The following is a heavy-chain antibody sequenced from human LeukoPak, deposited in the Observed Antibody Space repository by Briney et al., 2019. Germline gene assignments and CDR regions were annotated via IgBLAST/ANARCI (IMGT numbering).Heavy chain of an antibody. CDR3: AKDEATSGGGLAS. J-gene: IGHJ5*01. D-gene: IGHD3-16*01. V-gene: IGHV3-53*01. Sequence: PGGSLRLSCAASGFTVSGTHMSWVRQAPGKGLEWVSAMYTGGTTYYADSVMGRFTVSRDTSRNTLFLHMNSLRAEDTAVYYCAKDEATSGGGLASWGQGTLVIVSS. CDR1: GFTVSGTH. CDR2: MYTGGTT.